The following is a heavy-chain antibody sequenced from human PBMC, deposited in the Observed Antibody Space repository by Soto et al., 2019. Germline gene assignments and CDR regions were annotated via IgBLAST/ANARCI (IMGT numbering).Heavy chain of an antibody. Sequence: QITLKESGPTLVKPTQTLTLTCTFSGFSLSTSGVGAGWIRQSTGKALEWLAFIYCDDDKRYSPSLKSRLSITKDTSKNQVVLTMTNMDPVDTATYYCAHRGARGGYGVFDYWGQGTLVTVSS. J-gene: IGHJ4*02. CDR3: AHRGARGGYGVFDY. V-gene: IGHV2-5*02. CDR2: IYCDDDK. D-gene: IGHD3-10*01. CDR1: GFSLSTSGVG.